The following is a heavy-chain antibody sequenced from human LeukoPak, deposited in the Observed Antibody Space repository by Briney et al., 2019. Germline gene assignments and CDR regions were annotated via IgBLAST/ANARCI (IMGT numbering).Heavy chain of an antibody. J-gene: IGHJ4*02. V-gene: IGHV3-21*01. CDR1: GFTFSSYS. D-gene: IGHD3-22*01. Sequence: AGGSLRLSCAASGFTFSSYSMNWVRQAPGKGLEWVSSISSSSSYISYADSVKGRFTISRDNAKNSLYLQMNSLRAEDTVVYYCARGRYYYDSSGYPTPGYWGQGTLVTVSS. CDR2: ISSSSSYI. CDR3: ARGRYYYDSSGYPTPGY.